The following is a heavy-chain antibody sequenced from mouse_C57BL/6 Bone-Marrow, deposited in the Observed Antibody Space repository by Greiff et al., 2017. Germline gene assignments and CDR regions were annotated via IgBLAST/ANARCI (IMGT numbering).Heavy chain of an antibody. CDR2: IWTGGGT. J-gene: IGHJ1*03. CDR3: ARNLYYDYDPYFDV. Sequence: QVQLQQSGPGLVAPSQSLSITCTVSGFSLTSYAISWVRQPPGKGLEWLGVIWTGGGTNYNSALKSRLSISKDNSKSQVFLKMNSLQTDDTARYYCARNLYYDYDPYFDVWGTGTTVTVSS. V-gene: IGHV2-9-1*01. D-gene: IGHD2-4*01. CDR1: GFSLTSYA.